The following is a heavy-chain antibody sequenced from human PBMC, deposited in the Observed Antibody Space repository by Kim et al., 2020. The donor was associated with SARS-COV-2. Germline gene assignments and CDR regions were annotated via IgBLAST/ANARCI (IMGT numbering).Heavy chain of an antibody. J-gene: IGHJ6*02. CDR3: AVWLQTNYYYYGMDV. CDR2: MNPNSGNT. Sequence: ASVKVSCKASGYTFTSYDINWVRQATGQGLERMGWMNPNSGNTGYAQKFQGRVTMTRNTSISTAYMELSSLRSEDTAVYYCAVWLQTNYYYYGMDVWGQGTTVTVSS. V-gene: IGHV1-8*01. D-gene: IGHD3-16*01. CDR1: GYTFTSYD.